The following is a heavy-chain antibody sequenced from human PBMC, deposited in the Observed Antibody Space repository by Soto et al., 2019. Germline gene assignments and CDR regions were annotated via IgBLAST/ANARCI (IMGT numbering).Heavy chain of an antibody. Sequence: QVQLVESGGGVVQPERSPSLSCAASGFTFIKYAMHWVRQARGTGLEWVAVISNDGSNPYYADCVKGRFNISRDNSKNTLYLQMNSLREEDTAVYYCARTGYDRSGYFVECYFDYWGQGTLVTVSS. CDR3: ARTGYDRSGYFVECYFDY. CDR1: GFTFIKYA. J-gene: IGHJ4*02. V-gene: IGHV3-30-3*01. D-gene: IGHD3-22*01. CDR2: ISNDGSNP.